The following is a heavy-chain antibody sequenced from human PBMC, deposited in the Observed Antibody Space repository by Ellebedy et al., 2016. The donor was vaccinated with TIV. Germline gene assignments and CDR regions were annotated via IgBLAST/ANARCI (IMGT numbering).Heavy chain of an antibody. J-gene: IGHJ5*02. D-gene: IGHD6-19*01. V-gene: IGHV4-31*02. Sequence: MPSETLSLTCTVSGGSIINSAYYWSWIRQHPEKGLEWIGYIYYSGTAHFNPSLESRVTMSVDTSENQFSLKLSSVTAADTAVYYCARDRAGSKTGWSPGWFDTWGQGTLVTVSS. CDR1: GGSIINSAYY. CDR3: ARDRAGSKTGWSPGWFDT. CDR2: IYYSGTA.